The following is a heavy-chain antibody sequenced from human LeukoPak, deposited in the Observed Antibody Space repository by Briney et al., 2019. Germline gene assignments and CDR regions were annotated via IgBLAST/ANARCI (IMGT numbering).Heavy chain of an antibody. CDR2: MNEYGSEI. D-gene: IGHD2-2*01. J-gene: IGHJ4*02. CDR3: ARPRGCGSSRCNNFDY. Sequence: GGSLRLSCAASGFTFSSYAMSWVRQAPGKGLEWVAKMNEYGSEIFYVDSVKGRFTISRDNGKNSLYLQMNRLRAEDTAVYYCARPRGCGSSRCNNFDYWGQGTLVTVSS. CDR1: GFTFSSYA. V-gene: IGHV3-7*01.